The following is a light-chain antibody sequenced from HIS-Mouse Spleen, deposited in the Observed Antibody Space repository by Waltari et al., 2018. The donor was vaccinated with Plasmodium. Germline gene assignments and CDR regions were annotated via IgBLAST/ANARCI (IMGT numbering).Light chain of an antibody. CDR1: ALPNKY. CDR2: EDR. V-gene: IGLV3-10*01. CDR3: YSTDSSGNHRV. J-gene: IGLJ3*02. Sequence: SYELTQPPSVSVSPGQTARITCSGDALPNKYAYWYQQKSGQAPVLVIYEDRKRPSGIPERFSGSSSGTMATLTISGAQVEDEADYYGYSTDSSGNHRVFGGGTKLTVL.